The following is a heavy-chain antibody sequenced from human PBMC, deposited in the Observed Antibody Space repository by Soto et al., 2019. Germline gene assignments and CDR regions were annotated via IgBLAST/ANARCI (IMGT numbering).Heavy chain of an antibody. V-gene: IGHV1-58*02. Sequence: ASVKVSCKASGFTFTSSAMQWVRQARGQRLEWIGWIVVGSGNTNYAQKFQERVTITWDMSTSTAYMELSGLSSDDTAGYYCAAVLYYYGSGSLDYWGQGTLVTVSS. D-gene: IGHD3-10*01. CDR2: IVVGSGNT. J-gene: IGHJ4*02. CDR1: GFTFTSSA. CDR3: AAVLYYYGSGSLDY.